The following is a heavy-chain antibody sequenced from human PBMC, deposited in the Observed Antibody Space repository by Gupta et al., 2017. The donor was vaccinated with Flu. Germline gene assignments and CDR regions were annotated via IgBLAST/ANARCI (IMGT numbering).Heavy chain of an antibody. CDR2: INTVNGDT. V-gene: IGHV1-3*04. J-gene: IGHJ4*02. CDR3: VTKFPDLDY. Sequence: QVQLVQSGAEVEKPGASVKISCRASGYTFTSHALYWVRQAPGQSLEWMGWINTVNGDTRYSQKLKGRVSISRDTSATTSYLELSSLMSEDTAVYYCVTKFPDLDYWGQGTLLTVSS. CDR1: GYTFTSHA.